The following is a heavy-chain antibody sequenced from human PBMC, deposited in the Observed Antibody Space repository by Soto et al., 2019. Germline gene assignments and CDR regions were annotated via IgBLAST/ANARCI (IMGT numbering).Heavy chain of an antibody. CDR3: ARGSPRGYCSSTSCAAVGP. V-gene: IGHV3-48*03. D-gene: IGHD2-2*01. CDR1: GFTFSSYE. J-gene: IGHJ5*02. Sequence: VQLVESGGGVVQPGRSLRLSCAASGFTFSSYEMNWVRQAPGKGLEWVSYISSSGSTIYYADSVKGRFTISRDNAKNSLHLQMNSLRAEDTAVYYCARGSPRGYCSSTSCAAVGPWGQGTLVTVSS. CDR2: ISSSGSTI.